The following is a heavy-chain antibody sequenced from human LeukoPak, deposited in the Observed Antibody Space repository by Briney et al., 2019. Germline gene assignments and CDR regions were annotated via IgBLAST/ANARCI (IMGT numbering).Heavy chain of an antibody. CDR2: IHYSGAT. CDR1: GGSISSSSLY. J-gene: IGHJ4*02. CDR3: AGTLGGLRLASNDY. D-gene: IGHD2-15*01. Sequence: SETLSLTCTVSGGSISSSSLYWGWIRQPPGKGLEWIASIHYSGATYHNPSLKSRVTISIDTSKSQFSLNLSSVTAADTAVYYCAGTLGGLRLASNDYWGQGTLVTVSS. V-gene: IGHV4-39*01.